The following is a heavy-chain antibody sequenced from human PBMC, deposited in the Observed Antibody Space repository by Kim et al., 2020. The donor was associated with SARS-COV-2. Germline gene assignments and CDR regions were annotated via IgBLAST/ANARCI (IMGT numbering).Heavy chain of an antibody. CDR3: ARDRSHFDDSGYYYG. CDR1: GDSISSGDHY. D-gene: IGHD6-19*01. J-gene: IGHJ6*01. Sequence: SETLSLTCTVSGDSISSGDHYWSWIRQSPGKGLEWIGCVSYTGKTYYIPSLKSRVDMSLDTSKNQFSLDVRSVTAADTAVYYCARDRSHFDDSGYYYG. V-gene: IGHV4-30-4*08. CDR2: VSYTGKT.